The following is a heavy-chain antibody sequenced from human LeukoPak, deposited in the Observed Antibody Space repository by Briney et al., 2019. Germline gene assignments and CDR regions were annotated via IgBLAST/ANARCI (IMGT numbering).Heavy chain of an antibody. V-gene: IGHV3-30-3*01. J-gene: IGHJ6*02. D-gene: IGHD6-13*01. CDR1: GFAFGSYA. Sequence: PGGSLRLSCEASGFAFGSYAMHWVRQAPGRGLEWVAVISHGGDNTNSGESVRGRFTLSRDNLKNTLYLQMNSLRAEDTAVYYCARDKQQQLVHPYGMDVWGQGTTVTVSS. CDR3: ARDKQQQLVHPYGMDV. CDR2: ISHGGDNT.